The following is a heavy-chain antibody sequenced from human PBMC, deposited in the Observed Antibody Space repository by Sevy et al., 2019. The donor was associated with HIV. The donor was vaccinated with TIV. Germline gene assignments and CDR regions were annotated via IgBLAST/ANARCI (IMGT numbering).Heavy chain of an antibody. V-gene: IGHV3-23*01. D-gene: IGHD3-10*01. CDR3: AKPLFGLGSGGPYYYYGMDV. CDR2: ISSSGGST. J-gene: IGHJ6*02. CDR1: GFTFSSYA. Sequence: GGSLRLSCAASGFTFSSYAMSWVRQAPGNGLEWVSTISSSGGSTYYADSVKGRFTISRDNSKNKLYLRMNCLRAEDTAVYYCAKPLFGLGSGGPYYYYGMDVWGQGTTVTVSS.